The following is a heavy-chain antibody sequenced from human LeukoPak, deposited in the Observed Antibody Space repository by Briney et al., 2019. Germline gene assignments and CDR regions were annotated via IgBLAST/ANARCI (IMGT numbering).Heavy chain of an antibody. CDR3: AKDTGYYYDSSGYKTI. D-gene: IGHD3-22*01. J-gene: IGHJ4*02. V-gene: IGHV3-23*01. Sequence: GGSLRLSCAASGFTFSSYAMSWVRQAPGKGLEWVSAISGSGGSTYYADSVKGRFTISRDNSKNTLYLQMNSLRAEDTAVYYRAKDTGYYYDSSGYKTIWGQGTLVTVSS. CDR2: ISGSGGST. CDR1: GFTFSSYA.